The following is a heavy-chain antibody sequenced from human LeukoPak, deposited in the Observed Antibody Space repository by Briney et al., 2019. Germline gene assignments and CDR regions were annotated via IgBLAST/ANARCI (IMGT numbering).Heavy chain of an antibody. D-gene: IGHD3-22*01. CDR2: IYYSGNT. CDR1: GDSIAATSYY. Sequence: SETLSLTCSVSGDSIAATSYYWAWIRQPPGKGLEWIGSIYYSGNTNYDPSLQSRVTMSVDTSRNQFSLKLKSVTAADTAMYYCAKHIMRNYPGGSSYTHAFDVWGLGTRVTVSS. J-gene: IGHJ3*01. V-gene: IGHV4-39*01. CDR3: AKHIMRNYPGGSSYTHAFDV.